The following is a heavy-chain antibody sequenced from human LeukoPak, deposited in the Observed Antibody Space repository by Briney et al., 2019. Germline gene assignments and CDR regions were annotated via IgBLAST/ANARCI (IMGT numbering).Heavy chain of an antibody. CDR3: ARALGSSSDFDY. CDR2: INHSGST. CDR1: GGSFSGYY. Sequence: SETLSLTGAVYGGSFSGYYWSWIRQPPGKGLEWIGEINHSGSTNYNPSLKSRVTISVDTSKNQFSLKLSSVTAADTAVYYCARALGSSSDFDYWGQGTLVTVSS. J-gene: IGHJ4*02. D-gene: IGHD6-6*01. V-gene: IGHV4-34*01.